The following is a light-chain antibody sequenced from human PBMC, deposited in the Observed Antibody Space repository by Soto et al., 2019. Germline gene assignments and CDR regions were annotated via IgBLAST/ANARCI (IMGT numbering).Light chain of an antibody. V-gene: IGKV3-15*01. Sequence: EIVMTQSPATLSVSPGERATLSCRASQSVSSNLAWYQQKPGQAPRLLIYGASTRATGIPARFSGSGSGTEFTLTISSLQSEDFAVYYCQQYNNWPIPFDQGTKVEIK. J-gene: IGKJ1*01. CDR2: GAS. CDR3: QQYNNWPIP. CDR1: QSVSSN.